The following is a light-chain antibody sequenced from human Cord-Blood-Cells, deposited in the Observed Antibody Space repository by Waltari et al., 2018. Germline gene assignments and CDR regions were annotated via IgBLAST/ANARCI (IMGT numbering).Light chain of an antibody. J-gene: IGKJ4*02. Sequence: EIVLTQSPATLSSSPGDRATLSCRASQSVSSYLTWYHRKPGQAPRLLIYDASNRDTGIPARFSGSGSGTDFTLTISSLGPEDFAVYYCQQRSNWPFTFGGGTKVEIK. V-gene: IGKV3-11*01. CDR1: QSVSSY. CDR3: QQRSNWPFT. CDR2: DAS.